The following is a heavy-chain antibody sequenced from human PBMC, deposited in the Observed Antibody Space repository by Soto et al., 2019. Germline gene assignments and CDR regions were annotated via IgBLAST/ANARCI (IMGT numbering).Heavy chain of an antibody. CDR1: GFTVSSSQ. J-gene: IGHJ4*02. CDR2: IFIGGTT. CDR3: ARDGVSSTEYTWNYGTYFDY. D-gene: IGHD1-7*01. Sequence: PGGSLRLSCAASGFTVSSSQMTWVRQAPGKALEWVSVIFIGGTTQYAVSVKGRFTISRDYSKNTVYLQMNSLRAEDTAVYYCARDGVSSTEYTWNYGTYFDYWGQGALVTVSS. V-gene: IGHV3-53*01.